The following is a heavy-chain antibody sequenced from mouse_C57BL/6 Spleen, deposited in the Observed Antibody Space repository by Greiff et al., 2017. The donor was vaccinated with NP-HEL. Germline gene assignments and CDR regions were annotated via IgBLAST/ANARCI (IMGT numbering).Heavy chain of an antibody. J-gene: IGHJ4*01. V-gene: IGHV2-5*01. CDR1: GFSLTSYG. CDR3: AKKGYAMDY. CDR2: MWRGGST. Sequence: VKLQESGPGLVQPSQSLSITCTVSGFSLTSYGVHWVRQSPGKGLEWLGVMWRGGSTDYNAAFMSRLSITKDNSKSQVFFKMNSLQADDTAIYYCAKKGYAMDYWGQGTSVTVSS.